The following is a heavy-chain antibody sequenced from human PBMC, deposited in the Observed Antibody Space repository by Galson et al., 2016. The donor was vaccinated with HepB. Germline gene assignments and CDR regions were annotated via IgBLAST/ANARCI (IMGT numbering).Heavy chain of an antibody. CDR3: AKELDVGEDDMDA. D-gene: IGHD1-1*01. CDR2: IIPSIGSA. J-gene: IGHJ6*02. V-gene: IGHV1-69*13. Sequence: SVKVSCKASGGSFSNTALSWVRQAPGQGLEWMGGIIPSIGSANYAQKFQGRVTITADESTSTLYMEMRGLRSEDTAVYYCAKELDVGEDDMDAWGQGTTVIVSS. CDR1: GGSFSNTA.